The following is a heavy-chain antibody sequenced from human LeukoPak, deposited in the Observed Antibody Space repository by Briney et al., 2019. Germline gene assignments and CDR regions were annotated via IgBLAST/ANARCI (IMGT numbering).Heavy chain of an antibody. CDR2: ITGGSTTIT. D-gene: IGHD1-26*01. J-gene: IGHJ1*01. Sequence: AGGSLRLSCAVSGLAFSSYSMKWVRQAPGGGLEWLSYITGGSTTITKYADSVKGRFTISRDNAKNSLDLQMTGLRVEATATYYGASLHSFPLWGQGTLVTVST. V-gene: IGHV3-48*01. CDR1: GLAFSSYS. CDR3: ASLHSFPL.